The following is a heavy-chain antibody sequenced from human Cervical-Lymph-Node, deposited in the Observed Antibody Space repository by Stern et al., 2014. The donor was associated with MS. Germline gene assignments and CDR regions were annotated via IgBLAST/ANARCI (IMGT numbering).Heavy chain of an antibody. CDR2: FDPENGKT. J-gene: IGHJ4*02. CDR3: ATGLNGYRSSWFDGY. V-gene: IGHV1-24*01. D-gene: IGHD6-13*01. CDR1: GFTLIEFS. Sequence: QVQLVQSGAEVKKPGASVKVSCKVSGFTLIEFSMHWVRQAPGKGLEWMGGFDPENGKTIHAQKFQGRVTMTEDTSTDTAYMELSSLRSEDTAFYYCATGLNGYRSSWFDGYWGQGTRVTVAS.